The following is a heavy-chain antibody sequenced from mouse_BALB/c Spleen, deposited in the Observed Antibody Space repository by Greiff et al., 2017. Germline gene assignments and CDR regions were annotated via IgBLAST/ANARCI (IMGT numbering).Heavy chain of an antibody. D-gene: IGHD3-3*01. CDR3: ARRRDHAMDY. CDR2: ISSGGSYT. CDR1: GFTFSSYG. Sequence: DVHLVESGGDLVKPGGSLKLSCAASGFTFSSYGMSWVRQTPDKRLEWVATISSGGSYTYYPDSVKGRFTISRDNAKNTLYLQMSSLKSEDTAMYYCARRRDHAMDYWGQGTSVTVSS. V-gene: IGHV5-6*01. J-gene: IGHJ4*01.